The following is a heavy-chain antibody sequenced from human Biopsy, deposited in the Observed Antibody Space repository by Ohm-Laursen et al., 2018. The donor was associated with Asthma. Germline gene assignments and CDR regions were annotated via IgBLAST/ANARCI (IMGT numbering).Heavy chain of an antibody. CDR2: ISKDASTQ. J-gene: IGHJ3*02. D-gene: IGHD1-1*01. CDR3: VRDGTDDAFDI. Sequence: SLRLSCAASGFSFSNFAIHWVRQAPGKGLEWVGVISKDASTQDYADSVKGRFTMARDNSKNTLGLQMNGLREEDTAVYYCVRDGTDDAFDIWGQGTVVSVSS. V-gene: IGHV3-30*01. CDR1: GFSFSNFA.